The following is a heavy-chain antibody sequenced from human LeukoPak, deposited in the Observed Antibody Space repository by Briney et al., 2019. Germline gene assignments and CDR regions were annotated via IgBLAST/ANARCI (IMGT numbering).Heavy chain of an antibody. Sequence: GGSLRLSCVESGFTFSSYAMHWVRQAPGKGLEWVAVISYDGSNKYYADSVKGRFTISRDNSKNTLYLQMNSLRAEDTAVYYCARNRNRGVGPHYFDYWGQGTLVTVSS. J-gene: IGHJ4*02. CDR3: ARNRNRGVGPHYFDY. V-gene: IGHV3-30-3*01. D-gene: IGHD3-10*01. CDR2: ISYDGSNK. CDR1: GFTFSSYA.